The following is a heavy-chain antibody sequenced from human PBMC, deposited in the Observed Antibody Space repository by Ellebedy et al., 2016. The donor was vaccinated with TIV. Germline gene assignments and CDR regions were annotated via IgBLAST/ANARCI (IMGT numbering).Heavy chain of an antibody. CDR3: AKQKSTSAGSSDI. V-gene: IGHV3-23*01. J-gene: IGHJ3*02. D-gene: IGHD2-2*01. CDR2: ISDSGDTT. Sequence: PGGSLRLSCAASGFRFSSYAMNWVRQAPGKGLEGVSGISDSGDTTYYPDSVQGRFTISRDNSKNTLYLQMNSLRVEDTAVYYCAKQKSTSAGSSDIWGQGAMVTVSS. CDR1: GFRFSSYA.